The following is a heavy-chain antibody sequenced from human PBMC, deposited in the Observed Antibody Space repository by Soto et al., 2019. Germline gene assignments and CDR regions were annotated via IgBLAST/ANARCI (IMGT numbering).Heavy chain of an antibody. CDR3: ARGRDQPPVGLYFDS. CDR2: IIPMFGTP. V-gene: IGHV1-69*01. J-gene: IGHJ4*02. CDR1: GDAFTNYI. Sequence: QVQLVQSGAEVKKPGSSVTVSCTASGDAFTNYIFDWVRQAPGQGLEWMGGIIPMFGTPKYAQKFQDRVNISADFSTGTAYLDLTSLRFDDTAVYYCARGRDQPPVGLYFDSWGEGTRVTVSS. D-gene: IGHD1-26*01.